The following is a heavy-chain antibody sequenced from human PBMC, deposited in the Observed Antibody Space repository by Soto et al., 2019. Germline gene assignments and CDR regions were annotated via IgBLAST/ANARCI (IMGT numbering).Heavy chain of an antibody. CDR3: ARELSQWELLLGYYDGMDV. J-gene: IGHJ6*02. V-gene: IGHV1-18*01. CDR2: ISAYNGKT. Sequence: QVQLVQSGAEVKKPGASVKVSCKASGYTFTSYGISWVRQAPGQGLEWMGWISAYNGKTNYAQKLQGRVTMTTDTSTSTAYMELRSLRADDTAVYYCARELSQWELLLGYYDGMDVWGQGTTVTVSS. CDR1: GYTFTSYG. D-gene: IGHD1-26*01.